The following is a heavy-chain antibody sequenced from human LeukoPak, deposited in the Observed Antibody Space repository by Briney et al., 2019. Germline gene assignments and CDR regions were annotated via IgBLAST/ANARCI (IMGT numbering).Heavy chain of an antibody. J-gene: IGHJ4*02. CDR3: AREGRYSSSWALHY. Sequence: SETLSLTCTVSGGSISSYYWGWIRQPPGKGLEWIGSIYYSGSTYYNPSLKSRVTISVDTSKNQFSLKLSSVTAADTAVYYCAREGRYSSSWALHYWGQGTLVTVSS. CDR1: GGSISSYY. V-gene: IGHV4-39*07. D-gene: IGHD6-13*01. CDR2: IYYSGST.